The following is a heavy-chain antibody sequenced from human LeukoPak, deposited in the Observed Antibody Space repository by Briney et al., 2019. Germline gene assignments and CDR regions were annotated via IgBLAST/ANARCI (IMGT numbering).Heavy chain of an antibody. CDR1: GFTFSSYS. V-gene: IGHV3-21*01. D-gene: IGHD3-10*01. Sequence: TGGSLRLSCAASGFTFSSYSMNWVRQAPGKGLEWVSSISISSSYIYYADSVKGRFTISRYNAKNSLYLQMNSLRAEDTAVYYCARVQYYGSGSYYNSYGMDVWGQGTTVTVSS. J-gene: IGHJ6*02. CDR2: ISISSSYI. CDR3: ARVQYYGSGSYYNSYGMDV.